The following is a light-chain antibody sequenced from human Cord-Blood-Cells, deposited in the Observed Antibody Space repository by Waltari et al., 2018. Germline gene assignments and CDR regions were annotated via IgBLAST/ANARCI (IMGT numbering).Light chain of an antibody. V-gene: IGLV2-23*02. CDR3: CSYAGSSTYV. Sequence: QSALTQPASVSGSPGQSITISCTGTSSDVGSYNLVSWYQQHPGKAPKLMIYEVSKLPSGVSNRVSGAKSGNTASLTISGLQAEDEADYYCCSYAGSSTYVFGTGTKVTVL. J-gene: IGLJ1*01. CDR1: SSDVGSYNL. CDR2: EVS.